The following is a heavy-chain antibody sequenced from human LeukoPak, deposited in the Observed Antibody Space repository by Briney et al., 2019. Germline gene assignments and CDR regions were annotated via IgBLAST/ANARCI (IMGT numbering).Heavy chain of an antibody. CDR1: GYTFTSYD. V-gene: IGHV1-8*01. Sequence: ASVKVSCKASGYTFTSYDINWVRQATGQGLEWMGWMNPNSGNTGYAQKFQGRVTMTRNTSISTAYTELSSLRSEDTAVYYCARATIWFGYYYFDYWGQGTLVTVSS. D-gene: IGHD3-10*01. J-gene: IGHJ4*02. CDR2: MNPNSGNT. CDR3: ARATIWFGYYYFDY.